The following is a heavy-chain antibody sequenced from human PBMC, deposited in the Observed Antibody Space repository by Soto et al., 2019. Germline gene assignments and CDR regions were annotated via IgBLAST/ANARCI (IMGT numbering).Heavy chain of an antibody. CDR2: IWYDGGNK. Sequence: QVQLVESGGGVVQPGRSLRLSCAASGFAFSGYGMHWVRQAPGKGLEWVALIWYDGGNKYYTDSVKGRFTISRDNSKNTLYLQMNSLRAEDTAVYFCARDTTGGGWTSGGFVYWGQGTLVTVSS. V-gene: IGHV3-33*01. J-gene: IGHJ4*02. D-gene: IGHD6-19*01. CDR3: ARDTTGGGWTSGGFVY. CDR1: GFAFSGYG.